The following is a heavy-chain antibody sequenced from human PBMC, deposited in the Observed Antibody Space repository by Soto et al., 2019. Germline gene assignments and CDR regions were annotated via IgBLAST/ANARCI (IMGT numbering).Heavy chain of an antibody. V-gene: IGHV4-4*02. CDR1: GVSIYAPNR. Sequence: SETLSIACVGSGVSIYAPNRGHWACHPPGKGLEWIAKIYHSGSSHSNPSLQSRVTISIDKSKNQFSLNLRSVTAADTAVYYCARDSGDYRLNDAFDIWGRGTMVT. D-gene: IGHD4-17*01. J-gene: IGHJ3*02. CDR3: ARDSGDYRLNDAFDI. CDR2: IYHSGSS.